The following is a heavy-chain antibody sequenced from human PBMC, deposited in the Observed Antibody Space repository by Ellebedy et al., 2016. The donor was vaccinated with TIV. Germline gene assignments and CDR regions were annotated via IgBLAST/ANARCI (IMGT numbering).Heavy chain of an antibody. CDR3: ARGSGTSWQYYFDY. J-gene: IGHJ4*02. Sequence: GESLKISXAASGFTFSSYSMNWVRQAPGKGLEWVSSISSSSSYIYYADSVKGRFTISRDNAKNSLYLQMNSLRAEDTAVYYCARGSGTSWQYYFDYWGQGTLVTVSS. V-gene: IGHV3-21*01. D-gene: IGHD2-2*01. CDR1: GFTFSSYS. CDR2: ISSSSSYI.